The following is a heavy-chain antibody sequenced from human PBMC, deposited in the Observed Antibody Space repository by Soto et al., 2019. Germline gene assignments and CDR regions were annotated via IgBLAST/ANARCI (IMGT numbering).Heavy chain of an antibody. D-gene: IGHD1-1*01. Sequence: GGSLRLSCAASAFSFSNYTVHWVRQAPDKGLEWVALISYDGSNKDHADSVKGRFTISRDNSKNTLYLQMNSLRVEDTAVYYCARARLRTKTGTSYYYMDVWGKGTTVTVSS. CDR3: ARARLRTKTGTSYYYMDV. J-gene: IGHJ6*03. V-gene: IGHV3-30-3*01. CDR2: ISYDGSNK. CDR1: AFSFSNYT.